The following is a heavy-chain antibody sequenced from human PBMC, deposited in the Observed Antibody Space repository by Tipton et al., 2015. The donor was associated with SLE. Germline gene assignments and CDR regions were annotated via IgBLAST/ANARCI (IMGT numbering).Heavy chain of an antibody. D-gene: IGHD2-2*01. J-gene: IGHJ6*02. CDR1: GFPFTNAW. V-gene: IGHV3-15*01. Sequence: GSLRLSCAASGFPFTNAWMSWVRQAPGKGLEWVGHIKSKTDGGTTDYAAPVKGRFTISRDDSKNTLYLQMNSLKTEDTAVYYCTSLLGYCSSPSCQEGYYYYYGMDVWGQGTTVTVSS. CDR2: IKSKTDGGTT. CDR3: TSLLGYCSSPSCQEGYYYYYGMDV.